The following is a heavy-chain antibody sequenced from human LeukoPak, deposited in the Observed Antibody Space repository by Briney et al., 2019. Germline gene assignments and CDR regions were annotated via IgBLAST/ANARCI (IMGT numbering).Heavy chain of an antibody. V-gene: IGHV3-23*01. CDR2: ISDSGDTT. J-gene: IGHJ1*01. Sequence: GGSLRLSCAASGFTFSSYAMGWVRQAPGKGLKWVSSISDSGDTTHYADSVKGRFTISRDNSKNMLYLEMNTLREDDTAVYFCVNRPVPEGCWGQGTLVGVSS. D-gene: IGHD1-14*01. CDR3: VNRPVPEGC. CDR1: GFTFSSYA.